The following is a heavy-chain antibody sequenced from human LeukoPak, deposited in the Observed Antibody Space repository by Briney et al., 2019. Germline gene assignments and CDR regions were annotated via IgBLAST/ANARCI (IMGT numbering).Heavy chain of an antibody. CDR1: GGTFTSYA. Sequence: GASVKVSCKASGGTFTSYAISWVRQAPGQGLEWMGRISAILGIANYAQKFQGRVTITADKSTSSAYMELSSLRSEDTAVYYCAREPSGYFDWLGWDYWGQGTLVTVSS. D-gene: IGHD3-9*01. CDR3: AREPSGYFDWLGWDY. CDR2: ISAILGIA. V-gene: IGHV1-69*04. J-gene: IGHJ4*02.